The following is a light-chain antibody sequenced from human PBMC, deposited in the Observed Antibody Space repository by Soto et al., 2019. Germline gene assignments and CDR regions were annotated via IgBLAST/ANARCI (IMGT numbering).Light chain of an antibody. CDR3: QQYGSSFT. CDR2: GAS. Sequence: EIVLTQSPGTLSLSPGERATLSCRASQSVGSSHLAWYQQKPGQAPRLLIYGASSRATGIPDRFSGSGSGTDFTLTTSRLEPEDFAVYYCQQYGSSFTFGPGTKVDIK. V-gene: IGKV3-20*01. CDR1: QSVGSSH. J-gene: IGKJ3*01.